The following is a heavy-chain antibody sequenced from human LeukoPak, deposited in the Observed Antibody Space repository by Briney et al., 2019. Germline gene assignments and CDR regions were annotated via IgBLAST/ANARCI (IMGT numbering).Heavy chain of an antibody. V-gene: IGHV3-23*01. CDR3: AKPCRSGLSPFDAFDI. D-gene: IGHD6-19*01. J-gene: IGHJ3*02. Sequence: GGSLRLSCAASGFTFSSYAMSWVRQAPGTGLEWVSANSGSGDSTYYADSVKGRFTISRDNPKNTLYLQMNSLRAEDTAVYYCAKPCRSGLSPFDAFDIWGQGTMVTVSS. CDR1: GFTFSSYA. CDR2: NSGSGDST.